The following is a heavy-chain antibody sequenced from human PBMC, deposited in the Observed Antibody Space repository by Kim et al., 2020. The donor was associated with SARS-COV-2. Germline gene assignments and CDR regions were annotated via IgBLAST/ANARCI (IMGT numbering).Heavy chain of an antibody. J-gene: IGHJ6*02. CDR3: ARKVGDIRYCYYGMDV. CDR1: GGSISSYY. V-gene: IGHV4-59*01. D-gene: IGHD2-15*01. Sequence: SETLSLTCTVSGGSISSYYWSWIRQPPGKGLEWIGYIYYSGSTNYNPSLKSRVTISVDTSKNQFSLKLSSVTAADTAVYYCARKVGDIRYCYYGMDVWGQGTTVTVSS. CDR2: IYYSGST.